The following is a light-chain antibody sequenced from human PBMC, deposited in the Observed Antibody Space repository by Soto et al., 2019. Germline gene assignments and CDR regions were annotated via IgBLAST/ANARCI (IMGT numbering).Light chain of an antibody. V-gene: IGKV3-20*01. CDR2: GAS. Sequence: VLPQSPGTLALSPGERATLSCRASQSVSSNYLAWYQQKPGQAPRLLIYGASSRATGTPDRFSGSGSGTDFTLTISRLEPEDFAVYHCQQYITAPETFGQGTKV. CDR3: QQYITAPET. J-gene: IGKJ1*01. CDR1: QSVSSNY.